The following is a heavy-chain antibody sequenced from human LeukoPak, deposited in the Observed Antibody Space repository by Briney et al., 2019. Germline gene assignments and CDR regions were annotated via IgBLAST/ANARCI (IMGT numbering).Heavy chain of an antibody. Sequence: SETLSLTCTVSGYSISSGYYWVWIRQPPGKGLEWIGSIYRSGSTNYNPSLKSRVTISVDTSKNQFSLKVSSVTAADTAVYYCARGAAAGTRFDYWGQGTLVTVSS. J-gene: IGHJ4*02. CDR1: GYSISSGYY. CDR3: ARGAAAGTRFDY. CDR2: IYRSGST. V-gene: IGHV4-38-2*02. D-gene: IGHD6-13*01.